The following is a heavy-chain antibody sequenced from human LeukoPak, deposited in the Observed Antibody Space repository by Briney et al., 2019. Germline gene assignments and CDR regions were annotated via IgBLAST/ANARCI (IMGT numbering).Heavy chain of an antibody. CDR2: IYYSGST. J-gene: IGHJ4*02. CDR3: ARGSSSWSSFDY. V-gene: IGHV4-39*07. Sequence: SETLSLTCTVSGGSISSSSYYWGWIRQPPGKGLEWIGSIYYSGSTYYNPSLKSRVTISVDTSKNQFSLKLSSVTAADTAVYYCARGSSSWSSFDYWGQGTLVTVSS. D-gene: IGHD6-13*01. CDR1: GGSISSSSYY.